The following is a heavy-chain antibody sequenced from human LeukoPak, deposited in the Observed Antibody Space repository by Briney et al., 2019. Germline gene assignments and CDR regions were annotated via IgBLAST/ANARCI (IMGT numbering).Heavy chain of an antibody. D-gene: IGHD3-16*01. CDR3: ARTESYNSAAYNPT. Sequence: PGGSLRLSCAASGFTFSGSAMQWVRQASGKGLEWVGRIRSKANSYATAYAASVKGRFTISRDDSKNTAYLQMNSLKTEDTAVYYCARTESYNSAAYNPTWGQGTLVTVSS. V-gene: IGHV3-73*01. J-gene: IGHJ5*02. CDR1: GFTFSGSA. CDR2: IRSKANSYAT.